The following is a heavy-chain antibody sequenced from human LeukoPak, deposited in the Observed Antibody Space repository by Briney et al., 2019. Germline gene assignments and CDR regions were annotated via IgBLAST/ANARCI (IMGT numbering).Heavy chain of an antibody. D-gene: IGHD2-2*01. CDR1: GFASSTYA. V-gene: IGHV3-30-3*01. Sequence: GRSLRLSCAASGFASSTYAMHWVRQAPGKGLEWVAVISFDGNTKYYADSVKGRFTISRDNSKNTLYLQMNSLRAEDTAVYYCAASLPNIVVVPATKGPFGYWGQGALVTVSS. CDR2: ISFDGNTK. J-gene: IGHJ4*02. CDR3: AASLPNIVVVPATKGPFGY.